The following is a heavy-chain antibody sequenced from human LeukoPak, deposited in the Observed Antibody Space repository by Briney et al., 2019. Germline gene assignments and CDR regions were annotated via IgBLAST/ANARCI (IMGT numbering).Heavy chain of an antibody. V-gene: IGHV3-7*01. D-gene: IGHD3-10*01. CDR2: INQDGSDK. Sequence: PRGSLRLSCAASGFSLSNYWMSGVRQAPGKGLEWVANINQDGSDKYYVDSVMGRFTISKDNAKNSVYLQMNSLRPEDTAIYYCAWYGVTHGLDVWGQGTTVTVSS. J-gene: IGHJ6*02. CDR3: AWYGVTHGLDV. CDR1: GFSLSNYW.